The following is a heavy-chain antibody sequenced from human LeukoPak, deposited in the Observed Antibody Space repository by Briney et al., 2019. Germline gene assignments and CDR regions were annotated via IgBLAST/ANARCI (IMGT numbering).Heavy chain of an antibody. Sequence: GGSLRLSCAASGFTFSSYAMNWVRQAPGKGLEWVSTIGAGGGNTYYADSVKGRFTISRDNAKNTLYLQMNSLRAEDTAVYYCAQRGAFTSDPLDYWGQGTPVTVSS. J-gene: IGHJ4*02. CDR1: GFTFSSYA. CDR2: IGAGGGNT. D-gene: IGHD3-16*01. V-gene: IGHV3-23*01. CDR3: AQRGAFTSDPLDY.